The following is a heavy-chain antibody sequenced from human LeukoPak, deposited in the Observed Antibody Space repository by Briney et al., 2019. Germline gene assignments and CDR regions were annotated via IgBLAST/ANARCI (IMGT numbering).Heavy chain of an antibody. CDR3: AKDIVLMVYAIFYYYYMDV. Sequence: GRSLRLSCAASGFTFSSYGMHWDRQAPGKGLEWVAVIWYDGSNKYYADSVKGRFTISRDNSKNTLYLQMNSLRAEDTAVYYCAKDIVLMVYAIFYYYYMDVWGKGTTVTVSS. V-gene: IGHV3-33*06. J-gene: IGHJ6*03. CDR1: GFTFSSYG. D-gene: IGHD2-8*01. CDR2: IWYDGSNK.